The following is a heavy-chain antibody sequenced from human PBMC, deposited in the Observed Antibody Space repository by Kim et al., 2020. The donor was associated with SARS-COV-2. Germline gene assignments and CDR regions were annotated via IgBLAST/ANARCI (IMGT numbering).Heavy chain of an antibody. CDR3: ARDIWDSGSEREPS. CDR1: GFTFTDYF. J-gene: IGHJ5*02. Sequence: GGSLRLSCAASGFTFTDYFMSWIRQAPGKGLEWVAYISSSGSTIFYADSVKGRFIISRDNAMNSLSLQMNSLRAEDTAVYYCARDIWDSGSEREPSWVQGTLVTVSS. CDR2: ISSSGSTI. D-gene: IGHD1-1*01. V-gene: IGHV3-11*04.